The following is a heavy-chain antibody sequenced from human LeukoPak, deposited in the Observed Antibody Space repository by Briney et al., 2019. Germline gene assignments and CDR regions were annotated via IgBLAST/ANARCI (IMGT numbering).Heavy chain of an antibody. CDR1: GFTFYMYA. V-gene: IGHV3-23*01. CDR2: MCGTAGCT. D-gene: IGHD3-22*01. J-gene: IGHJ5*01. CDR3: AKDRPNFHENSGHYYRRDGDS. Sequence: GGSLRLSCQASGFTFYMYAMSWVRQAPGKGLEWVASMCGTAGCTFYPDSVKGRFTISRDNSKNVLYLRMNSLTAEDTAIYYCAKDRPNFHENSGHYYRRDGDSWGQGTLVTVSP.